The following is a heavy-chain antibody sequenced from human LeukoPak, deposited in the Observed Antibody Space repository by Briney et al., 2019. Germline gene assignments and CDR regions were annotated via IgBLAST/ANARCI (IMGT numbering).Heavy chain of an antibody. CDR1: GYSFTSYW. V-gene: IGHV5-51*01. D-gene: IGHD2-2*01. CDR2: IYPGDSDT. Sequence: GESLKISCKGSGYSFTSYWIGWVRQMPGKGLEWMGIIYPGDSDTRYSPSFQGQVTISADKSISTAYLQWSSLKASDTAMYYCARRIGTCSSTSCPDVSAFDIWGQGTMVTVSS. CDR3: ARRIGTCSSTSCPDVSAFDI. J-gene: IGHJ3*02.